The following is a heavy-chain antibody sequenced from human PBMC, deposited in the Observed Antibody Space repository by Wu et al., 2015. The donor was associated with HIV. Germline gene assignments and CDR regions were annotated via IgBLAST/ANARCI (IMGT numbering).Heavy chain of an antibody. CDR2: IIPIFGTA. V-gene: IGHV1-69*13. CDR3: ARDGRSGVRGVISKTWGLVPTP. J-gene: IGHJ5*02. Sequence: QVQLVQSGAEVKKPGSSVKVSCKASGGTFSSYAISWVRQAPGQGLEWMGRIIPIFGTANYAQKFQGRVTITADESTSTAYMELSSLRSEDTAVYYCARDGRSGVRGVISKTWGLVPTPWGQGTLVHRLL. CDR1: GGTFSSYA. D-gene: IGHD3-10*01.